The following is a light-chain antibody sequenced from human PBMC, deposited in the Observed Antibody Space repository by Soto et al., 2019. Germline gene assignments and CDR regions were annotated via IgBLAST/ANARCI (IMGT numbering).Light chain of an antibody. CDR2: EVS. J-gene: IGLJ1*01. V-gene: IGLV2-14*01. Sequence: QSALTDPASVSGSPGQSITISCSGTSSDFGSYYHVAWYQQFPGKTPKLMIYEVSNRPSGVSSRFSGSKSGNTASLTISGLQAEDEADYYCISYTGSSTSYVFGSGTKVTVL. CDR1: SSDFGSYYH. CDR3: ISYTGSSTSYV.